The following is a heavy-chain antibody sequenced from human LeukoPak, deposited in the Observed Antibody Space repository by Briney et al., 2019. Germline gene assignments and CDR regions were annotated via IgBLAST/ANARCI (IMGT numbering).Heavy chain of an antibody. CDR3: AKAKLQRVTIFGVVYYFDY. D-gene: IGHD3-3*01. Sequence: GGPLRLSCAASGFTFSSYAMSWVRQAPGKGLEWVSAITSSGDTTYYADSVKGRFTISRDNSKNTLYLQMNSLKAEDTAIYYCAKAKLQRVTIFGVVYYFDYWGQGGLVTVSS. CDR2: ITSSGDTT. J-gene: IGHJ4*02. CDR1: GFTFSSYA. V-gene: IGHV3-23*01.